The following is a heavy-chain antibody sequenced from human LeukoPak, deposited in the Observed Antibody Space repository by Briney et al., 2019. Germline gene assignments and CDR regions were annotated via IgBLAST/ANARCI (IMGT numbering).Heavy chain of an antibody. CDR2: ISWDGGST. CDR3: AKGPQWLVHDYYMDV. D-gene: IGHD6-19*01. CDR1: GFTFDDYT. J-gene: IGHJ6*03. Sequence: PGGSLRLSCAASGFTFDDYTKHWVRHAPGKGLEWVSLISWDGGSTYYADSVKGRFTISRDNSKNSLYLQMNSLRTEDTALYYCAKGPQWLVHDYYMDVWGKGTTVTVSS. V-gene: IGHV3-43*01.